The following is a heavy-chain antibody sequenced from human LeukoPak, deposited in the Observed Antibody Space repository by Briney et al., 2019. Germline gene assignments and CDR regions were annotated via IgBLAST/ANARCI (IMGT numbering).Heavy chain of an antibody. CDR3: ARDRGYTQDY. Sequence: GGSLRLSCAASGFTFRSYAMTWVRQAPGKGLEWVSAVSGTGGSTYYADSVKGRFTISRDNAKNTLYLQMNSLRAEDTAVYYCARDRGYTQDYWGQGTLVTVSS. D-gene: IGHD5-12*01. V-gene: IGHV3-23*01. CDR2: VSGTGGST. CDR1: GFTFRSYA. J-gene: IGHJ4*02.